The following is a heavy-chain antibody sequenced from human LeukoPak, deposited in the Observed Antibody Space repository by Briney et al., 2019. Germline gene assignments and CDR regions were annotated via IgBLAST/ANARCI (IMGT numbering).Heavy chain of an antibody. CDR3: ARVRYYYDSSGNLNWFDP. V-gene: IGHV4-31*03. Sequence: ESSQTLSLTCTVSGGSISSGGYYWSWIRQHPXXXXXXXXXXXXSGSTYYNPSLKSRVTISVDTSKNQFSLKLSSVTAADTAVYYCARVRYYYDSSGNLNWFDPWGQGTLVTVSS. D-gene: IGHD3-22*01. CDR1: GGSISSGGYY. J-gene: IGHJ5*02. CDR2: XXXSGST.